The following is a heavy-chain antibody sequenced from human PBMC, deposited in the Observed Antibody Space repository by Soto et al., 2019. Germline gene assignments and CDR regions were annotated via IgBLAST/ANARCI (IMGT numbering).Heavy chain of an antibody. Sequence: PGGSLRLSCAASGFTFSSYDMSWVRQAPGKGLEWVSGISGSGGSTYYADSVRGRFTISRDNSKNTLYLQMNSLRAEDTAVYYCAKRGGVYYQVDYWGQGTLVTVSS. CDR2: ISGSGGST. CDR1: GFTFSSYD. CDR3: AKRGGVYYQVDY. D-gene: IGHD3-3*01. J-gene: IGHJ4*02. V-gene: IGHV3-23*01.